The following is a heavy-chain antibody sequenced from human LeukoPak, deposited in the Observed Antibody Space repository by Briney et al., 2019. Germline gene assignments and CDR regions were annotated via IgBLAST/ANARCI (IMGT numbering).Heavy chain of an antibody. D-gene: IGHD2-8*01. Sequence: ASVKVSCKASGYTFTDHQMHWVRQAPGQGLEWMGWINPDSGGADYVKKFQGRVTMTRDTSTSTAYMEVTRLRSDDTAVYYCARDLYCTNGVCYDYYGMDVWGQGTTVTVSS. J-gene: IGHJ6*02. V-gene: IGHV1-2*02. CDR3: ARDLYCTNGVCYDYYGMDV. CDR1: GYTFTDHQ. CDR2: INPDSGGA.